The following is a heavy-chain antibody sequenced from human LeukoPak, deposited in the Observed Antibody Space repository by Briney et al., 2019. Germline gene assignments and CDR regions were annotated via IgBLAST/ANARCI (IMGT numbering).Heavy chain of an antibody. J-gene: IGHJ4*02. D-gene: IGHD5-24*01. Sequence: PSETLSLTCAVYGGFFSGYYWSWIRQPPGKGLEWIGEINHSGSTNYNPSRKSRVTISVDTSKNQFSLKLSSVTAADTAVYYCAREMATVWFDYWGQGTLVTVSS. CDR3: AREMATVWFDY. V-gene: IGHV4-34*01. CDR2: INHSGST. CDR1: GGFFSGYY.